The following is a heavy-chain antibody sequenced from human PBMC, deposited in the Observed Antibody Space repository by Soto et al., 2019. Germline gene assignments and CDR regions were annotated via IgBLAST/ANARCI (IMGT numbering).Heavy chain of an antibody. CDR2: IHHSGGT. Sequence: QVQLQESGPGLVKPSGTLSLSCAVSGGSVSNNNWWSWVRQSPGNGLEWIGEIHHSGGTSCNPSLESRATLSVDKSKNELSLRLNYVTAADTAVYYCTKNSAYALDYWGRGILVTVSS. V-gene: IGHV4-4*02. CDR3: TKNSAYALDY. J-gene: IGHJ4*02. CDR1: GGSVSNNNW. D-gene: IGHD5-12*01.